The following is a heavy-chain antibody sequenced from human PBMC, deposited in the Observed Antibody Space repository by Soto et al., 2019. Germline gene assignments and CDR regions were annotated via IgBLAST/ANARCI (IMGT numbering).Heavy chain of an antibody. CDR1: GFTFTTNA. D-gene: IGHD3-10*01. J-gene: IGHJ4*02. CDR3: ARDSPGPQHYFDY. Sequence: TGGSLRLSCAASGFTFTTNAMSWVRQAPGKGLEWVSAISGSGGSTYYVDSVKGRFTISRDNSKNTLYLQMNSLRAEDTAIYYCARDSPGPQHYFDYWGPGNMVTVSS. CDR2: ISGSGGST. V-gene: IGHV3-23*01.